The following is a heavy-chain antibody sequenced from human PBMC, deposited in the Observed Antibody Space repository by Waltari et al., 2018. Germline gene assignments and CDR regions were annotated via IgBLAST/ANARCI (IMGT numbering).Heavy chain of an antibody. Sequence: VQSEAEVKKPGASVKVSCKVSGYTLTEISMHWVRQAPGKGLEWMGFFDPEDGETIYAQKFEGRVSMTEDTSTDTAYMELSSLRFEDTALYYCAPSRRERADGSYFDSWGQGTLVTVSS. CDR1: GYTLTEIS. V-gene: IGHV1-24*01. CDR2: FDPEDGET. CDR3: APSRRERADGSYFDS. D-gene: IGHD1-26*01. J-gene: IGHJ4*02.